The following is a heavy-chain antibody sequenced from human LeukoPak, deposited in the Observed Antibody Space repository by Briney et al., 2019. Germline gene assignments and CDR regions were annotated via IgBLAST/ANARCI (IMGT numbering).Heavy chain of an antibody. CDR3: AKDLGAYYYDSSGYYPGDAFDI. D-gene: IGHD3-22*01. V-gene: IGHV3-30*18. CDR1: GFTFSSYG. J-gene: IGHJ3*02. Sequence: HPGGSLRLSCAASGFTFSSYGMHWVRQAPGKGLEWVAVISYDGSNKYYADSVKGRFTISRDNSKNTLYLQMNSLRAEDTAVYYCAKDLGAYYYDSSGYYPGDAFDIWGQGTMVTVSS. CDR2: ISYDGSNK.